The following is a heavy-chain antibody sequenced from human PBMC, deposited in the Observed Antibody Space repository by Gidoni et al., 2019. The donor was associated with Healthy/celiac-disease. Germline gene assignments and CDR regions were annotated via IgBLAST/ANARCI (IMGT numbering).Heavy chain of an antibody. CDR3: ASYSSSWYYYGMDV. D-gene: IGHD6-13*01. Sequence: EVQLVESGGGLVQPGGSLRLSCAASGFTFSSYWMSWVRQAPGKGLEWVANIKQDGSEKYYVDSVKGRFTISRDNAKNSLYLQMNSLRAEDTAVYYCASYSSSWYYYGMDVWGQGTTVTVSS. J-gene: IGHJ6*02. CDR2: IKQDGSEK. V-gene: IGHV3-7*01. CDR1: GFTFSSYW.